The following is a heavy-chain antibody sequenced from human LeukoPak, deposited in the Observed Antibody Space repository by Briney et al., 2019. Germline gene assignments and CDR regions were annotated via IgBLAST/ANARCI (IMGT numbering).Heavy chain of an antibody. CDR3: ARAEIAARALDY. CDR2: IYYSGST. V-gene: IGHV4-39*07. D-gene: IGHD6-6*01. Sequence: SSETLSLTCTVSGGSISSSSYYWGWIRQPPGKGLEWIGSIYYSGSTNYNPSLKSRVTISVDTSKNQFSLKLSSVTAADTAVYYCARAEIAARALDYWGQGTLVTVSS. CDR1: GGSISSSSYY. J-gene: IGHJ4*02.